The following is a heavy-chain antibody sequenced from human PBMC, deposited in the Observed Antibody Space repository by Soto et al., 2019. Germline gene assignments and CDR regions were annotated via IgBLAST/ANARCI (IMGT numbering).Heavy chain of an antibody. J-gene: IGHJ4*02. Sequence: QVQLQESGPGLVKPSQTLSLTCTVSGGSISSGDYYWRWIRQPPGKGLEWRGYIYYRGSTYYHPSLKSRVTISVDTSKNQFSLKLSSVTAADTAVYYCAREAYCGGDCYLDSYYFDYWGQGTLVTVSS. CDR1: GGSISSGDYY. V-gene: IGHV4-30-4*01. CDR3: AREAYCGGDCYLDSYYFDY. D-gene: IGHD2-21*02. CDR2: IYYRGST.